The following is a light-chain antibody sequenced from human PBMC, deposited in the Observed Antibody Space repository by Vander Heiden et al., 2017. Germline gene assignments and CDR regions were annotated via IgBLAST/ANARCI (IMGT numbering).Light chain of an antibody. Sequence: QSALTQPASVSGSPGQSITISCSGASSDGGGYVFVSWLQHHPGEAPHLIIYDVGHRPSGVSNRFSGPKSGNTASLTISGLQAEDEADYYCSSYTPSSTLVIFGGGTKLTVL. J-gene: IGLJ2*01. CDR1: SSDGGGYVF. CDR2: DVG. V-gene: IGLV2-14*03. CDR3: SSYTPSSTLVI.